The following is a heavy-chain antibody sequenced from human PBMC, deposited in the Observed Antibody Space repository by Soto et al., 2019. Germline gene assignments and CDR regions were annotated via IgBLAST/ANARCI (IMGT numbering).Heavy chain of an antibody. D-gene: IGHD3-3*01. CDR2: ISYDGSNK. V-gene: IGHV3-30*18. J-gene: IGHJ4*02. CDR3: AKDAGHYDFWSGYFDY. CDR1: GFTFSSYG. Sequence: QVQLVESGGGVVQPGRSLRLSCAASGFTFSSYGMHWVRQAPGKGLEWVAVISYDGSNKYYADSVKGRFTISRDNSKNTLYLQMNSLRAEDTAVYYCAKDAGHYDFWSGYFDYWGQGTLVTASS.